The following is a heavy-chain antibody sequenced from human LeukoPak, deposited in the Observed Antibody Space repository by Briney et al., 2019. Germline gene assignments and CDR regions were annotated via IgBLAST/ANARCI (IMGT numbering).Heavy chain of an antibody. D-gene: IGHD5-18*01. CDR2: INLDGSDR. J-gene: IGHJ4*02. CDR1: GFTFNNYW. V-gene: IGHV3-7*01. Sequence: PGGSLRLSCAASGFTFNNYWMSWVRQAPGKGLEWVANINLDGSDRYYVDSVKGRFTISRDNAKKSIHLQMNSLRAEDTAVYYCARDASFVDTAMDYWGQGTLVTVSS. CDR3: ARDASFVDTAMDY.